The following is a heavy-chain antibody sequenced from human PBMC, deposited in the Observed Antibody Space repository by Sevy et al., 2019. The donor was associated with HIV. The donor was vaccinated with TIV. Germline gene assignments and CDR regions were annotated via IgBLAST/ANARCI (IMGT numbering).Heavy chain of an antibody. J-gene: IGHJ4*02. V-gene: IGHV4-61*08. CDR3: AGENAWGRGYS. CDR1: GGSISSGGYY. Sequence: SETLSLTCTVSGGSISSGGYYWGWIRQPPGKGLEWIVNIYYNGHINYNPSLKSRVTLSLDTSKNQFSLRLSSVTAADTAMYYCAGENAWGRGYSWGQGTLVTVSS. D-gene: IGHD1-26*01. CDR2: IYYNGHI.